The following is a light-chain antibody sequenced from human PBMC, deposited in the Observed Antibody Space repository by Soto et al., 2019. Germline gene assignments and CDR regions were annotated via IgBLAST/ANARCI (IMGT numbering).Light chain of an antibody. CDR2: DNN. CDR3: GTWDSGLSAV. J-gene: IGLJ7*01. Sequence: QSVLTQPTSVSAAPGQKVTISCSGSSSNIGNNYVSWYQQLPGTAPKLLIYDNNNRPSGIPDRFSGSKSGTSATLGITGLQTGDEADYYCGTWDSGLSAVFGGGTQLTVL. CDR1: SSNIGNNY. V-gene: IGLV1-51*01.